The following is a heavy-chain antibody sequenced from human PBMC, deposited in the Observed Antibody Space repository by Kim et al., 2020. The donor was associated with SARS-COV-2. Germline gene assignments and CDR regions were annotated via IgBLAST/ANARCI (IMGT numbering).Heavy chain of an antibody. J-gene: IGHJ4*02. D-gene: IGHD3-10*01. Sequence: GGSLRLSCAASGFTFSSYSMTWVRQAPGKGLEWVSSISGSGDSTYYADSVKGRFTISSDISKNTLYLQMNSLRADDTAIYYCARHYYYAFWGQGTLVTVSS. V-gene: IGHV3-23*01. CDR3: ARHYYYAF. CDR2: ISGSGDST. CDR1: GFTFSSYS.